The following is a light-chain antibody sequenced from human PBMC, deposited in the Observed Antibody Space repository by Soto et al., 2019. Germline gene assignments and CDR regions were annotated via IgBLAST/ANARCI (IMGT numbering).Light chain of an antibody. J-gene: IGLJ1*01. CDR1: TSNIGSNT. Sequence: QSVLTQPPSASGTPGQRVTISCSGSTSNIGSNTVNWYQQLPGTAPRVLIHSTNQRPSGVPDRFSGSKSGTSASLAISGLQSEDEADYYCAAWDVSLTGNDVFGTGTKLTVL. CDR2: STN. CDR3: AAWDVSLTGNDV. V-gene: IGLV1-44*01.